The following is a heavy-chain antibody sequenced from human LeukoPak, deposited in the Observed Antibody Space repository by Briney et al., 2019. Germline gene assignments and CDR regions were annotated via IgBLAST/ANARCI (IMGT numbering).Heavy chain of an antibody. CDR2: ISYDGSNK. CDR1: GFTFSSYG. Sequence: GGSLRLSCAASGFTFSSYGMHWVRKAPGKGLEWVAVISYDGSNKYYADSVKGRFTISRDNSKNTLYLQMNSLRAEDTAVYYCAKSSSGWTNYYYYYGMDVWGQGTTVTVSS. J-gene: IGHJ6*02. V-gene: IGHV3-30*18. D-gene: IGHD6-19*01. CDR3: AKSSSGWTNYYYYYGMDV.